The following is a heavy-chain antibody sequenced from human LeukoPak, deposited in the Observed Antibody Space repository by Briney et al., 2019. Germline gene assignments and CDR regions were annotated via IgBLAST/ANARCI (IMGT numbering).Heavy chain of an antibody. CDR2: ISYDGSNK. CDR3: ARDIELVGATTFDY. D-gene: IGHD1-26*01. CDR1: GFTFSSYG. V-gene: IGHV3-30*19. Sequence: PGGSLRLSCAASGFTFSSYGMHGVRQAPGKGLEWVAVISYDGSNKYYADSVKGRFTISRDNSKNTLYLQMNSLRAEDTAVYYCARDIELVGATTFDYWGQGTLVTVSS. J-gene: IGHJ4*02.